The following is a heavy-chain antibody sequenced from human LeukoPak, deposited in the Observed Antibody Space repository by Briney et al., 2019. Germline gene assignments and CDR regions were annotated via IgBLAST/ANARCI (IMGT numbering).Heavy chain of an antibody. CDR2: IYYSGST. CDR1: GGPISSYY. Sequence: SETPSLTCTVSGGPISSYYWSWIRQPPGKGLEWIGYIYYSGSTNYNPSLKSRVTISVDTSKNQFSLKLSSVTAADTAVYYCARVPSGSMITFGDGSEVWGQGTLVTVSS. D-gene: IGHD3-16*01. V-gene: IGHV4-59*01. CDR3: ARVPSGSMITFGDGSEV. J-gene: IGHJ4*02.